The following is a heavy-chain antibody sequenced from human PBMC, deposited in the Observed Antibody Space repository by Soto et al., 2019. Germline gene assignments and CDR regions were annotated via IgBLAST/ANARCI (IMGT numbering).Heavy chain of an antibody. Sequence: GGSLRLSCTASGFTFSSYEMNWIRQAPGKGLEWVSYISSSSSYTNYADSVKGRFTISRDNAKNSLYLQMNSLRAEDTAVYYCARGSMVWGYNWFDPWGQGTLVTVSS. J-gene: IGHJ5*02. V-gene: IGHV3-11*06. CDR1: GFTFSSYE. D-gene: IGHD3-10*01. CDR2: ISSSSSYT. CDR3: ARGSMVWGYNWFDP.